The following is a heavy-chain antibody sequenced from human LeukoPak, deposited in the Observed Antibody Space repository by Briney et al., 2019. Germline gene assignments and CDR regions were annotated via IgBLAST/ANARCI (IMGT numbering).Heavy chain of an antibody. V-gene: IGHV3-23*01. CDR1: GFTFSSYA. J-gene: IGHJ4*02. CDR2: ISGSGGTT. CDR3: AKDRGEGYNNYLGACILAY. Sequence: GGSLRLSCAASGFTFSSYAMSWVRQAPGKGLEWVSGISGSGGTTYYADSVKGRFTISRDNSKNTVYLQMNSLRAEDTAVYYCAKDRGEGYNNYLGACILAYWGQGTLVTVSS. D-gene: IGHD4-11*01.